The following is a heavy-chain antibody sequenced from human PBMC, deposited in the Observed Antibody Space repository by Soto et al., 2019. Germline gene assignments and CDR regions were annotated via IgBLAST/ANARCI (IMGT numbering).Heavy chain of an antibody. J-gene: IGHJ4*02. Sequence: QVLLVQSGAEVKKPGASVRVSCKASGYPFTIYAIHWVRQAPGQSLEWMGWINPGNGDTKYSQIFQGRVTITWDTSARKAYMDLSSLISEDTADYYCARDSSSSRSFDYWGQGARVTVSS. D-gene: IGHD6-6*01. CDR2: INPGNGDT. CDR1: GYPFTIYA. V-gene: IGHV1-3*01. CDR3: ARDSSSSRSFDY.